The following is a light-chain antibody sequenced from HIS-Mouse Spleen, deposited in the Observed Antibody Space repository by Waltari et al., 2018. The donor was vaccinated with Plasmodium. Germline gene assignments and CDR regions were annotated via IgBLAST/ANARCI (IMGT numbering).Light chain of an antibody. Sequence: QSALTQPASVSGSPGQSITISCTGPSSDVGSYNLVSWYQQHPGKAPKLMIDEGSKRPSGVSNRFSGSKSGNTASLTISGLQAEDEADYYCCSYAGSSTFVVFGGGTKLTVL. J-gene: IGLJ2*01. V-gene: IGLV2-23*03. CDR3: CSYAGSSTFVV. CDR1: SSDVGSYNL. CDR2: EGS.